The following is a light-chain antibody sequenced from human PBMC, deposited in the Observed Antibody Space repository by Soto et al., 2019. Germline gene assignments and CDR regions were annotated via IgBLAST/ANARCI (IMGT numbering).Light chain of an antibody. J-gene: IGLJ2*01. CDR2: EVS. CDR1: SGDVGGYNY. CDR3: SSYTRSSTVI. Sequence: QSALTQPASVSGSPGQSITIFCTGNSGDVGGYNYVSWYQQHPGKAPKLMISEVSNRPSGVSNRFSGSKSGNTASLTISGLQAEDEADYYCSSYTRSSTVIFGGGTKLTVL. V-gene: IGLV2-14*01.